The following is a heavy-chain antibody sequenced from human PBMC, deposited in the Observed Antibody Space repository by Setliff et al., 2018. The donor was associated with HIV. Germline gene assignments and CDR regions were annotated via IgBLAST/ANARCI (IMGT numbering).Heavy chain of an antibody. D-gene: IGHD6-13*01. J-gene: IGHJ3*02. CDR3: VKDYSSSWGAFDI. CDR2: INNHGDNT. Sequence: GGSLRLSCSASGFTLRSFAMHWVRQAPGKGLEYVSSINNHGDNTYYADSVKGRFTVSRDNSRNTLDLQMSSLRPEDTAVYYCVKDYSSSWGAFDIWGQGTMVT. V-gene: IGHV3-64D*09. CDR1: GFTLRSFA.